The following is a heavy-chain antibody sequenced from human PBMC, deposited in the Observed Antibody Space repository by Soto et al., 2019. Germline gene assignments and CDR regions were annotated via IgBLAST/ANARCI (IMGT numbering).Heavy chain of an antibody. CDR3: VSQVPGIANYFDY. D-gene: IGHD2-21*01. Sequence: SETLSLTCTVSGGSMISYYWSWIRQPPGRGLEWIGFIYYAGSTKYNPSLNSRVTISVDTSKNQFSLTVTSVTAADTAVYYCVSQVPGIANYFDYWGQGALVTVSS. CDR1: GGSMISYY. V-gene: IGHV4-59*08. J-gene: IGHJ4*02. CDR2: IYYAGST.